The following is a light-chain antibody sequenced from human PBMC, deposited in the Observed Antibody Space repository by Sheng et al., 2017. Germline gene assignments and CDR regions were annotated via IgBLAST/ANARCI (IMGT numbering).Light chain of an antibody. CDR2: KAS. V-gene: IGKV1-5*03. CDR1: QSMGTC. CDR3: QQCNSYPYS. Sequence: DIQMTQSPSTLSASVGDRVTITCRASQSMGTCLAWYQQKPGKAPKLLIYKASTLESGVPSRFSGSGSGTEFTLTISSLQPDDFATYYCQQCNSYPYSFGQGPSWRS. J-gene: IGKJ2*03.